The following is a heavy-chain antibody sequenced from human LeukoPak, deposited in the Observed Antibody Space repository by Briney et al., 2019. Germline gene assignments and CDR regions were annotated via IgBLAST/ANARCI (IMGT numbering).Heavy chain of an antibody. Sequence: GGSLRLSCAATGFTFSSYSMNWVRQAPGKGLEWVSSISSSSSYIYYADSVKGRFTISRDNAKNTLYLQMNSLTPEDTAVHFCRGSYYDSSAFFDLWGRGTLVTVSS. D-gene: IGHD3-22*01. CDR1: GFTFSSYS. J-gene: IGHJ4*02. CDR2: ISSSSSYI. CDR3: RGSYYDSSAFFDL. V-gene: IGHV3-21*01.